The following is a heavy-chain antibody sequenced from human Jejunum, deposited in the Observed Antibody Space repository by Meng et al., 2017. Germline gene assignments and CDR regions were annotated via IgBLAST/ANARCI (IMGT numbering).Heavy chain of an antibody. CDR3: ASYDLFTGFGFDY. J-gene: IGHJ4*02. V-gene: IGHV4-30-4*01. Sequence: QVQLQESGPGLVKPSQTLSLTCTVSGAPISGVDYYWSWIRQPPGKGLGWIGYIYYRGATYSNPSLKSRATISIDTSKNQFSLRLTSVNAADTAVYYCASYDLFTGFGFDYWGQGTLVTVSS. CDR2: IYYRGAT. D-gene: IGHD3-9*01. CDR1: GAPISGVDYY.